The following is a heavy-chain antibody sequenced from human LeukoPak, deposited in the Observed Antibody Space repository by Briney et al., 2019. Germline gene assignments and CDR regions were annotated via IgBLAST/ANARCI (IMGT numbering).Heavy chain of an antibody. J-gene: IGHJ4*02. D-gene: IGHD6-19*01. CDR3: ARRTGASGWYWAVDY. CDR2: IYPGDSDT. Sequence: GESLKISCKGSGYSFTSYWIGWVREMPGKGLEWMGIIYPGDSDTRYSPSFQGQVTISADKSISTAYLQWSSLKASDTAMYYCARRTGASGWYWAVDYWGQGTLVTVSS. CDR1: GYSFTSYW. V-gene: IGHV5-51*01.